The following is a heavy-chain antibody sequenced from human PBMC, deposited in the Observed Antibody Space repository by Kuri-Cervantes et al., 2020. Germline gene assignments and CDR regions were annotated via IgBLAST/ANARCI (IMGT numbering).Heavy chain of an antibody. CDR3: ANTESSCWYGSVAFDI. Sequence: LKISCAASGLTFDDYAMHWVRQAPGKGLEWVLGISWNSGSIGYADSVKGRFTISRNNAKNSLYLHMNSLRAEDTSLYYCANTESSCWYGSVAFDIWGQGTMVTVSS. V-gene: IGHV3-9*01. CDR2: ISWNSGSI. CDR1: GLTFDDYA. J-gene: IGHJ3*02. D-gene: IGHD6-13*01.